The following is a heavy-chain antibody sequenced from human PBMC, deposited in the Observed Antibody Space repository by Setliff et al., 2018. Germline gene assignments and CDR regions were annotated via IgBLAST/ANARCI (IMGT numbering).Heavy chain of an antibody. J-gene: IGHJ4*02. D-gene: IGHD3-22*01. V-gene: IGHV1-18*01. CDR1: GYTFTNYG. Sequence: ASVKVSCKTSGYTFTNYGITWVRQAPGQGLEWMGWINNYSFKTNYPQKFLGRVTVTTDTSTGTAYMELGSLTSDDTAIYYCARINFHVSSGYYYAPDYWGPGTLVTVPS. CDR2: INNYSFKT. CDR3: ARINFHVSSGYYYAPDY.